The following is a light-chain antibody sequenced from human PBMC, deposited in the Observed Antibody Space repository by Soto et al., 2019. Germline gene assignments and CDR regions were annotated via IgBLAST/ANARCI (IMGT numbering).Light chain of an antibody. Sequence: ILITHKPISFSAHTGERVTINCLASQGISSYLAWYQQKPGKAPKLLIYKASTLKSGVPSRFSGSGSGTEFTLTISSLQPDDFATYYCQHYNSYSEAFGQRTKV. CDR1: QGISSY. V-gene: IGKV1-8*01. CDR3: QHYNSYSEA. CDR2: KAS. J-gene: IGKJ1*01.